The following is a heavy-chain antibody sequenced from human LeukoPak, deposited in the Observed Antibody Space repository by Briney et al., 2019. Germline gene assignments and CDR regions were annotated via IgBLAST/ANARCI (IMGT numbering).Heavy chain of an antibody. V-gene: IGHV3-66*01. CDR1: GFTVSSNY. CDR3: ARGLLLWFDLHFDY. D-gene: IGHD3-10*01. Sequence: GGSLRLSCAASGFTVSSNYMRWVRQAPREGLGWVSVIYSGCSTTYAASMKGRFTITRDNSKNTLYLQMYSLRAEDTAVYYCARGLLLWFDLHFDYWGQGTLVTVSS. J-gene: IGHJ4*02. CDR2: IYSGCST.